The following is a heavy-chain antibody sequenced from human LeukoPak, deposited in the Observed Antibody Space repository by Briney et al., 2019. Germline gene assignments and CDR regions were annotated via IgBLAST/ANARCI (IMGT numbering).Heavy chain of an antibody. CDR2: IVVGSGNT. CDR3: AALPRAGAVPIDY. J-gene: IGHJ4*02. V-gene: IGHV1-58*02. CDR1: GFTFTSSA. D-gene: IGHD6-19*01. Sequence: SVKVSCKASGFTFTSSAMQWVRQARGQRLEWIGWIVVGSGNTNYAQKFQERVTITRDMSTSTAYMELSSLRSEDTAVYYCAALPRAGAVPIDYWGQGTLVTVSS.